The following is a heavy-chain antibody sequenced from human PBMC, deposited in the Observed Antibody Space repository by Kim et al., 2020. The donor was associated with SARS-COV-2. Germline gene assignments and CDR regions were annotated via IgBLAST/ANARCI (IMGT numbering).Heavy chain of an antibody. CDR1: GGSISSGGYY. CDR3: ARDARAVAGRGVGFDP. CDR2: IYYSGST. D-gene: IGHD6-19*01. Sequence: SETLSLTCTVSGGSISSGGYYWSWIRQHPGKGLEWIGYIYYSGSTYYNPSLKSRVTISVDTSKNQFSLKLSSVTAADTAVYYCARDARAVAGRGVGFDPWGQGTLVTVSS. J-gene: IGHJ5*02. V-gene: IGHV4-31*03.